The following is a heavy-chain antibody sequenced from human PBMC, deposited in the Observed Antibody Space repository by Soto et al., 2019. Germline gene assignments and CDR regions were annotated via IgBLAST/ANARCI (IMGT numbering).Heavy chain of an antibody. CDR2: IYWNDDK. CDR3: AHTITYYDFWSGRPRGFDY. J-gene: IGHJ4*02. Sequence: QITLKESGPTLVKPTQTLTLTCTFSGFSLSTSGVGVGWIRQPPGKALEWLALIYWNDDKRYSPSLKSRLTITKDTSKNQVVLTMTNMDPVDTATYYCAHTITYYDFWSGRPRGFDYWGQGTLVTVSS. V-gene: IGHV2-5*01. D-gene: IGHD3-3*01. CDR1: GFSLSTSGVG.